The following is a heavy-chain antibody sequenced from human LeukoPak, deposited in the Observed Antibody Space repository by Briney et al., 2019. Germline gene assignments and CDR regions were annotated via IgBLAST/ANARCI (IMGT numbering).Heavy chain of an antibody. Sequence: GGSLRLSCAASGFTFSSYEMNWVRQAPGKGLEWVALIKQDGTETYYVDSVKGRFTISRDNAKNSLYLQMNSLRAEDTAVYYCASGGSSGYLWDAFDIWGQGTMVTVSS. D-gene: IGHD3-22*01. V-gene: IGHV3-7*01. CDR3: ASGGSSGYLWDAFDI. CDR1: GFTFSSYE. J-gene: IGHJ3*02. CDR2: IKQDGTET.